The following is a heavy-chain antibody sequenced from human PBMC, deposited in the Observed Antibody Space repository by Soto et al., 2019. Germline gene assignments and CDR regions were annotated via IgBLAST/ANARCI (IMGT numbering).Heavy chain of an antibody. CDR1: VSTLGNSA. CDR2: FIGSDCRA. CDR3: AKGGTSGAGLGIDV. D-gene: IGHD6-19*01. J-gene: IGHJ6*02. V-gene: IGHV3-23*01. Sequence: PXGSLRLSCIASVSTLGNSALWWVRQAPGKGLEWVASFIGSDCRAYYGDSVKGRFTISRDNSKSTLYLQMTTLRTEYTAVYYCAKGGTSGAGLGIDVSGQGTTATVSS.